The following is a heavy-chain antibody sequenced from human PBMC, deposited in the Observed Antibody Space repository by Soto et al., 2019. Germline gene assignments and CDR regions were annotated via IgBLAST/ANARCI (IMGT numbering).Heavy chain of an antibody. J-gene: IGHJ4*02. D-gene: IGHD6-19*01. CDR3: ARHIAVAGTRGFDY. CDR2: VYHSGST. V-gene: IGHV4-4*02. Sequence: QVQLQESGPGLVKPSGNLSLTCAVSGASINTNWWSWVRQPPGKGLEWIGEVYHSGSTNYNPSLMGRVTILLDKSSNQLSLQLSSVTAADTAVYYCARHIAVAGTRGFDYWGQGTLVTVSS. CDR1: GASINTNW.